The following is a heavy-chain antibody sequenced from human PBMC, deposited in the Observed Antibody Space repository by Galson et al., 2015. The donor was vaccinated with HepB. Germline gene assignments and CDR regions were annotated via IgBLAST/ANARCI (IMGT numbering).Heavy chain of an antibody. CDR2: INAGNGNT. CDR1: GYTFSTYA. D-gene: IGHD1-7*01. CDR3: ARAPNYVPRWFDP. V-gene: IGHV1-3*01. J-gene: IGHJ5*02. Sequence: SVKVSCKASGYTFSTYAIQWVRQAPGQGLEWMGWINAGNGNTRYSRKFQGRVAITRDTSASAAYMELSGLGSEDTAVYYCARAPNYVPRWFDPWGQGTLVTVSS.